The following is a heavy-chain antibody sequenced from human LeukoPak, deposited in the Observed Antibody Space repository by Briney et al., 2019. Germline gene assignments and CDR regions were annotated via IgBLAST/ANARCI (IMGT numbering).Heavy chain of an antibody. CDR1: GLSFNTYA. Sequence: GGSLRLSCVDSGLSFNTYAMHWVRQAPGKGLEWVAVISYDGSNKYYADSVKGRFTISRDNSKNTPYLQMNSLRAEDTAVYYCASEGAPGAGTRTFDYWGQGTLVTVSS. D-gene: IGHD6-19*01. J-gene: IGHJ4*02. V-gene: IGHV3-30*04. CDR2: ISYDGSNK. CDR3: ASEGAPGAGTRTFDY.